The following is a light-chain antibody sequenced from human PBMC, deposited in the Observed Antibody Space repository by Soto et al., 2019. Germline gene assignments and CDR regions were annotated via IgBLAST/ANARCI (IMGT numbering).Light chain of an antibody. CDR2: GAS. CDR1: QSINSRN. CDR3: QYYGSPSWT. V-gene: IGKV3-20*01. Sequence: EVVMTQSPATLSVSPGERATLSCRASQSINSRNLAWYQHKPGQAPRVLIFGASSRAAGIPDRFSGSGSGTDFTLTISRLEPEDFAVYYCQYYGSPSWTFGQGTKVDIK. J-gene: IGKJ1*01.